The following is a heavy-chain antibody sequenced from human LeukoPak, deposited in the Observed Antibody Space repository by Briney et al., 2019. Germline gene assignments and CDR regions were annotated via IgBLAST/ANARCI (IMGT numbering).Heavy chain of an antibody. CDR3: ARGLMAGKANWFDP. CDR1: GGSTEYYN. Sequence: PSETLSLTCTVSGGSTEYYNWTWIRQPPGKGLEWIGRIYTSGDTNYNPSLESRVTISLDKSKSQFSLRLSSVTAADTPVYYCARGLMAGKANWFDPWGHGTLVTVSS. V-gene: IGHV4-4*07. D-gene: IGHD6-19*01. J-gene: IGHJ5*02. CDR2: IYTSGDT.